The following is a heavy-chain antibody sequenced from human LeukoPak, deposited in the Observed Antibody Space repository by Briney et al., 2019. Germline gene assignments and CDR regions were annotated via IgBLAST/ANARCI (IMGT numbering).Heavy chain of an antibody. J-gene: IGHJ3*02. CDR3: ATDMKLISGQNYWGNPLPAFDI. CDR1: GYTFTDYY. Sequence: ASVTISCKVSGYTFTDYYMHWVQQAPGKGLEWMGLVDPEDGETIYAEKFQGRVTITADTSTDTAYMELSSLRSEDTAVYYCATDMKLISGQNYWGNPLPAFDIWGQGTMVTVSS. V-gene: IGHV1-69-2*01. CDR2: VDPEDGET. D-gene: IGHD3-16*01.